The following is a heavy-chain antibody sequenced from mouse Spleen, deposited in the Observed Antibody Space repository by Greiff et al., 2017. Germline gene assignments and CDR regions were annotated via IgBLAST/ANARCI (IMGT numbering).Heavy chain of an antibody. D-gene: IGHD1-1*01. V-gene: IGHV5-9*04. Sequence: EVNVVESGGGLVKLGGSLKLSCAASGFTFSSYAMSWVRQTPEKRLEWVATISSGGGNTYYPDSVKGRFTISRDNAKNTLYLQMSSLKSEDTAMYYCARPDYGSSPFAYWGQGTLVTVSA. CDR2: ISSGGGNT. CDR1: GFTFSSYA. CDR3: ARPDYGSSPFAY. J-gene: IGHJ3*01.